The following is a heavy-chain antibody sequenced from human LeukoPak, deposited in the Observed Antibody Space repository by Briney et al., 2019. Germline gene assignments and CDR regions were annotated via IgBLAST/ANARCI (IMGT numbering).Heavy chain of an antibody. D-gene: IGHD3-3*01. V-gene: IGHV1-2*02. J-gene: IGHJ4*02. CDR2: INPNSGGT. Sequence: ASVKVSCKASGGTFSSYAISWVRQAPGQGLEWMGWINPNSGGTNYAQKFQGRVTMTRDTSISTAYMELSRLRSDDTAVYYCASHGITVFGVGVLDYWGQGTLVTVSS. CDR1: GGTFSSYA. CDR3: ASHGITVFGVGVLDY.